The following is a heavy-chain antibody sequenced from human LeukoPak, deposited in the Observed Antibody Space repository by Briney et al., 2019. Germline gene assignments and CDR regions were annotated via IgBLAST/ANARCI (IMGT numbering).Heavy chain of an antibody. Sequence: ASVKVSCKASGYTFTSYDINWVRQATGQGLECMGWMNPNSGNTGYAQKFQGRVTITRNTSISTAYMELSSLRSEDTAVYYCARAGQRWLQSGNSFDYWGQGALVTVSS. D-gene: IGHD5-24*01. CDR2: MNPNSGNT. CDR1: GYTFTSYD. CDR3: ARAGQRWLQSGNSFDY. V-gene: IGHV1-8*03. J-gene: IGHJ4*02.